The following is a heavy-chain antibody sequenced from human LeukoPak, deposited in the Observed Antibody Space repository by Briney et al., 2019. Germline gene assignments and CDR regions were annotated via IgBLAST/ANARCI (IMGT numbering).Heavy chain of an antibody. CDR3: ARGGYSYGRPFDH. D-gene: IGHD5-18*01. Sequence: GGSLRLSCAASGFTVSTDFMSWVRQAPGKGLEWVSVIYRGGNTYYVDSVKGRFTISRDNSKNMVYLQMNSLRVEDTAVYYCARGGYSYGRPFDHWGQGTLVTVSS. CDR1: GFTVSTDF. J-gene: IGHJ4*02. CDR2: IYRGGNT. V-gene: IGHV3-53*01.